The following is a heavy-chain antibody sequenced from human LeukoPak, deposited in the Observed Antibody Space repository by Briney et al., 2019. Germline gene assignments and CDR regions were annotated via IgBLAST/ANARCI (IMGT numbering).Heavy chain of an antibody. D-gene: IGHD6-19*01. Sequence: GRSLRLSCAASGFTFSDYAIHWVRQAPGKGLEWVAVISYDGNNKEYADSVKGRFTISRDNSKSTVYLQVNSLRGEDTAVFYCARGRIAVGLINDYWGQGTLVTVSS. V-gene: IGHV3-30-3*01. CDR1: GFTFSDYA. J-gene: IGHJ4*02. CDR3: ARGRIAVGLINDY. CDR2: ISYDGNNK.